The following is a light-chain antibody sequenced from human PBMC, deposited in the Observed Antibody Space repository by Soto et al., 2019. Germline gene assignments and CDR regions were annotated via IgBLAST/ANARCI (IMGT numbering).Light chain of an antibody. J-gene: IGKJ4*01. CDR3: QQYVNPSLS. CDR2: EAS. Sequence: DIQMTQSPSSLSASVGDRVTMTCQASQDIKNYLNWYQQKPGKAPKVLIYEASSLETGVPSRVRGGGSGPHFTVTISSLQPEDFATYSCQQYVNPSLSFGGETTVEV. V-gene: IGKV1-33*01. CDR1: QDIKNY.